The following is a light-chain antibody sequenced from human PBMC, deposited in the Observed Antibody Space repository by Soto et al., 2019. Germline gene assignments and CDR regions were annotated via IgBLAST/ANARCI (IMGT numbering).Light chain of an antibody. Sequence: EIVLTKSPGTLDLSPGERATLSCRASQSVTSNYLAWYQQEPGQAPGFLIYEASTRATHIPDRFSGRGSGTDFALTIRRLEPEYFAVYYCQQYGRSPLTFAGGTKVEIK. CDR3: QQYGRSPLT. J-gene: IGKJ4*01. CDR1: QSVTSNY. V-gene: IGKV3-20*01. CDR2: EAS.